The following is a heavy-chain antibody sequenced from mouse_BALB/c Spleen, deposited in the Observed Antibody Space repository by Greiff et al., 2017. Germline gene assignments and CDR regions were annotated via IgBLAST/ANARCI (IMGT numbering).Heavy chain of an antibody. V-gene: IGHV5-6-4*01. D-gene: IGHD4-1*01. Sequence: EVMLVESGGGLVKPGGSLKLSCAASGFTFSSYTMSWVRQTPEKRLEWVATISSGGSYTYYPDSVKGRFTISRDNAKNTLYLQMSSLKSEDTAMYYCTREEGWDVGAWFAYWGQGTLVTVSA. CDR2: ISSGGSYT. J-gene: IGHJ3*01. CDR1: GFTFSSYT. CDR3: TREEGWDVGAWFAY.